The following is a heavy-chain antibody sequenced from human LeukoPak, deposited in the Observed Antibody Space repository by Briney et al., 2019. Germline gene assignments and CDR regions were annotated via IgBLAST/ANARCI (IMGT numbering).Heavy chain of an antibody. Sequence: GGSLRLSCAASEFIFSNYGMHWVRQAPGKGLEWVAFIRYDGSNKYYVDSVKGRFIISRDNSKNTLYLQMNSLRPEDTAVYYCARGSQWLSTTDYWGQGTLVTVSS. V-gene: IGHV3-30*02. CDR2: IRYDGSNK. J-gene: IGHJ4*02. CDR3: ARGSQWLSTTDY. CDR1: EFIFSNYG. D-gene: IGHD6-19*01.